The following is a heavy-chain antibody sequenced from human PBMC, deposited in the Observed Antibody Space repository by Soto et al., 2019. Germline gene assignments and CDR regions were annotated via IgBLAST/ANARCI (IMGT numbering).Heavy chain of an antibody. CDR1: GGSISSYY. CDR3: ARRHWNSGNYFDY. V-gene: IGHV4-39*01. Sequence: PSETLSLTCTVSGGSISSYYWGWIRQPPGKGLEWIGSIYYSRSTYYNPSLKSRVTISVDTSKNQFSLKLSSVTAADTAVYYCARRHWNSGNYFDYWGQGTLVTVSS. D-gene: IGHD1-7*01. J-gene: IGHJ4*02. CDR2: IYYSRST.